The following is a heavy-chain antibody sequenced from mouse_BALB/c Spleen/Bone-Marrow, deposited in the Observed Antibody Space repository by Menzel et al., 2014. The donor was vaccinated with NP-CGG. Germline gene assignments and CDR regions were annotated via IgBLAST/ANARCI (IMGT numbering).Heavy chain of an antibody. V-gene: IGHV7-3*02. CDR2: IRNKANGYTT. J-gene: IGHJ1*01. Sequence: EVKLMESGGGLVQPGGSLRPSCATSGFTFTDYYMSWVRQPPGKALEWLGFIRNKANGYTTEYSASVKGRFTISRDNSQSILYLQMNILRTEDSATYYCARDRNYDINWYFDVWGAGTTVTVSS. CDR3: ARDRNYDINWYFDV. CDR1: GFTFTDYY. D-gene: IGHD1-1*01.